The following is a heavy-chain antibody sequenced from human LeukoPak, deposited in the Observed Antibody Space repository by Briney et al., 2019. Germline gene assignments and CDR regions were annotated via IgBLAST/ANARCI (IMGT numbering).Heavy chain of an antibody. Sequence: GGSLRLSCAASGLTFSSHWMSWVRQAPGKGLEWVANIKQDGCVKTYVDSVKGRFTISRDNAKNSLYLQMNSLRAEDTAVYYCAKDSYSRGDYWGQGTLVTVSS. V-gene: IGHV3-7*01. CDR1: GLTFSSHW. CDR2: IKQDGCVK. J-gene: IGHJ4*02. D-gene: IGHD6-13*01. CDR3: AKDSYSRGDY.